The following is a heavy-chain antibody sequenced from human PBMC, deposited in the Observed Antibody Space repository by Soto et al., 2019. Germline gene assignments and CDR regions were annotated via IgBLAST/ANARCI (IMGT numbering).Heavy chain of an antibody. Sequence: GGSLRLSCAASGFTFSDYYMDWVRQVPGKGLEWVGRTRNKANNYSPEYAPSVKGRFTISRHDLEDSMYLQMNSLKTEDTAVYYCARDTGGIYDYWGQGAPVTVSS. D-gene: IGHD1-26*01. CDR2: TRNKANNYSP. CDR1: GFTFSDYY. CDR3: ARDTGGIYDY. J-gene: IGHJ4*02. V-gene: IGHV3-72*01.